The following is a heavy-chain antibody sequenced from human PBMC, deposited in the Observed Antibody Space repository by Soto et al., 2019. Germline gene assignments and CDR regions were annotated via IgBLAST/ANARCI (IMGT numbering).Heavy chain of an antibody. Sequence: GGSLRLSCAASGFTFSSYGMHWVRQAPGKGLEWVAVISYDGSNKYYADSVKGRFTISRDNSKNTLYLQMNSLRAEDTAVYYCARDLAYYYGSGKYYYGMDVWGQGTTVTVSS. J-gene: IGHJ6*02. CDR1: GFTFSSYG. CDR3: ARDLAYYYGSGKYYYGMDV. V-gene: IGHV3-30*03. D-gene: IGHD3-10*01. CDR2: ISYDGSNK.